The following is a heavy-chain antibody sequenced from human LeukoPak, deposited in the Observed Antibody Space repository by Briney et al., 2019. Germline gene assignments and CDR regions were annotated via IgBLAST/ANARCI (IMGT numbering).Heavy chain of an antibody. J-gene: IGHJ4*02. CDR3: ARGVYDYVWGSYRYIAFDY. Sequence: ASVKVSCKASGYTFTGYYMHWVRQAPGQGLEWMGWINPNSGGTNYAQKFQGRVTMTRDTSISTAYMELSRLRSDDTAVYYCARGVYDYVWGSYRYIAFDYWGQGTLVTVSS. V-gene: IGHV1-2*02. CDR1: GYTFTGYY. D-gene: IGHD3-16*02. CDR2: INPNSGGT.